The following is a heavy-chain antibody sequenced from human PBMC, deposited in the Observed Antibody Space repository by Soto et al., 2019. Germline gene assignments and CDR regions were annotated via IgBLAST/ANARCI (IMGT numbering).Heavy chain of an antibody. CDR2: IWYDGSNK. D-gene: IGHD6-13*01. J-gene: IGHJ3*02. V-gene: IGHV3-33*01. CDR3: ARPIAAAGIGVGKDAFDI. CDR1: GFTFSSYG. Sequence: GGSLRLSCAASGFTFSSYGMHWVRQAPGKGLEWVAVIWYDGSNKYYADSVKGRFTISRDNSKNTLYLQMNSLSAEDTAVYYCARPIAAAGIGVGKDAFDIWGQGTMVTVSS.